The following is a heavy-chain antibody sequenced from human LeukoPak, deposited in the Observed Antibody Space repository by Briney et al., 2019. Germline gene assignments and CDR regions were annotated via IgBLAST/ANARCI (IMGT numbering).Heavy chain of an antibody. J-gene: IGHJ4*02. D-gene: IGHD4-17*01. V-gene: IGHV4-4*07. CDR3: ATSTTVTTDFDY. Sequence: SETLSLTCTVSGGSISSYYWSWIRQPAGKGLEWIGRIYTSGSTNYNPSLKSRVTMSVDTSKNQFSLKLSSVTAADTAVYYCATSTTVTTDFDYWGQGILVTVSS. CDR1: GGSISSYY. CDR2: IYTSGST.